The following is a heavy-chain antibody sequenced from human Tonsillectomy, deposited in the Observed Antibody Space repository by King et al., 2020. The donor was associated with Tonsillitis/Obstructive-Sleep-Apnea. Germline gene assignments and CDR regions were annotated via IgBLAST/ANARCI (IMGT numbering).Heavy chain of an antibody. J-gene: IGHJ3*02. CDR2: INQEGSQI. V-gene: IGHV3-7*03. Sequence: DVQLVESGGGLVQPGGSLRLSCAASRFTFTRSWMTWVRQPPGKGLEWVANINQEGSQIKYEDSVKGRFTISRDNARNSLYLQMNSLRAEDTAVYYCARDLSPEGSGMYYDAFDIWGQGTLVTVSS. CDR3: ARDLSPEGSGMYYDAFDI. D-gene: IGHD3-10*01. CDR1: RFTFTRSW.